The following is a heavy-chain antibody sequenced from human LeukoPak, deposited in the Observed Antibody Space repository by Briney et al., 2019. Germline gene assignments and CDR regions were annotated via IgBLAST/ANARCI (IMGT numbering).Heavy chain of an antibody. J-gene: IGHJ4*02. Sequence: GGSLRLSCAASGFTLSSFEMNWVRQAPGKGLEWVSYISSSGSTIYYADSVKGRFTISRDNAKNSLYLQMNSLRAEDTAVYYCARDPGYCSSTSCYPIFDYWGQGTLVTVSS. CDR1: GFTLSSFE. D-gene: IGHD2-2*01. CDR2: ISSSGSTI. CDR3: ARDPGYCSSTSCYPIFDY. V-gene: IGHV3-48*03.